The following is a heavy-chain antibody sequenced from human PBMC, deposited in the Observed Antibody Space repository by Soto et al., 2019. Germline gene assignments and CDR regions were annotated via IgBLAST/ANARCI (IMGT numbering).Heavy chain of an antibody. CDR1: GGSISSSSYY. CDR2: IYYSGST. J-gene: IGHJ5*02. D-gene: IGHD3-3*02. CDR3: ASPKIAFYNWFDP. Sequence: SETLSLTCTVSGGSISSSSYYWGWIRQPPGKGLEWIGSIYYSGSTYYNTSLKSRVTISVDTSKNQFSLKLSFVTAADTAVYYCASPKIAFYNWFDPWGQGTLVT. V-gene: IGHV4-39*01.